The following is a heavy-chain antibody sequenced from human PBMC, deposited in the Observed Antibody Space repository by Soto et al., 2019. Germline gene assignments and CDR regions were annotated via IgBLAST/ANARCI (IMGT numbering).Heavy chain of an antibody. CDR3: ARDKASVAAADYYYGMDV. V-gene: IGHV1-46*01. CDR1: GYTFTSYY. D-gene: IGHD6-13*01. CDR2: INPSGGST. J-gene: IGHJ6*02. Sequence: GASVKVSCKASGYTFTSYYMHWVRQAPGQGLEWMGIINPSGGSTSYAQKFQGRVTMTRDTSTSTVYMELSSLRSEDTAVYYCARDKASVAAADYYYGMDVWGQGTTVTVSS.